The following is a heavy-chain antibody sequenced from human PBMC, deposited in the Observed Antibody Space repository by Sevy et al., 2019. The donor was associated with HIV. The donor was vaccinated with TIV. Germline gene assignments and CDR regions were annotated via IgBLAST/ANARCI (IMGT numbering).Heavy chain of an antibody. Sequence: SETLYLTCAVYGGSFSGYYWSWIRHPPGKGLEWIGEINHSGSTNYNPSLKSRVTISVDTSKNQFSLKLSSVTAADTAVYYCARGSYDYVWGSYRYVQEDFDYWGQGTLVTVSS. CDR3: ARGSYDYVWGSYRYVQEDFDY. D-gene: IGHD3-16*02. V-gene: IGHV4-34*01. CDR1: GGSFSGYY. J-gene: IGHJ4*02. CDR2: INHSGST.